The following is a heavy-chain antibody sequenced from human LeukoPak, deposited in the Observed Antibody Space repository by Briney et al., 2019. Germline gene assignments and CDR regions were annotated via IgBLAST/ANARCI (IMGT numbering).Heavy chain of an antibody. V-gene: IGHV3-30*04. J-gene: IGHJ4*02. Sequence: GRSLRLSCAASGFTFSSYAMHWVRQAPGKGLEWVAVISYDGSNKYYADSVKGRFTISRDNSKNTLYLQMNSLRAEDTAVYYCAGSPLRITMVRGLLDYWGQGTLVTVSS. CDR3: AGSPLRITMVRGLLDY. D-gene: IGHD3-10*01. CDR1: GFTFSSYA. CDR2: ISYDGSNK.